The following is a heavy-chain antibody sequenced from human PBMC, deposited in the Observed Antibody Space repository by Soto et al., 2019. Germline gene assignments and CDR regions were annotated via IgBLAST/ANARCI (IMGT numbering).Heavy chain of an antibody. D-gene: IGHD3-10*01. Sequence: EVQLLESGGGLVQPGGSLRLSCVASGFTFKNYDMRWVRQAPWKGLEWVSGISGSGAITYYADSVRGRFTISRDNSKNTLYLQLNSLRAEDTAIYYCAKDRQFRSYYESAGHYNNWGQGTLVTVSS. V-gene: IGHV3-23*01. CDR2: ISGSGAIT. J-gene: IGHJ4*02. CDR1: GFTFKNYD. CDR3: AKDRQFRSYYESAGHYNN.